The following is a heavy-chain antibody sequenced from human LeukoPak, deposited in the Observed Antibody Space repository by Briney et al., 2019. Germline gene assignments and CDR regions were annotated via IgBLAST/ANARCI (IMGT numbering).Heavy chain of an antibody. J-gene: IGHJ4*02. D-gene: IGHD3-3*01. CDR3: AKGSGFLEWLLPDY. Sequence: GGSLRLSCAASGFTFSSYAMSWVRQAPGKGLEWVSAISGSGGSTYYADSVKGRFTISRDNSKSTLYLQMNSLRAEDTAVYYCAKGSGFLEWLLPDYWGQGTLVTVSS. CDR1: GFTFSSYA. V-gene: IGHV3-23*01. CDR2: ISGSGGST.